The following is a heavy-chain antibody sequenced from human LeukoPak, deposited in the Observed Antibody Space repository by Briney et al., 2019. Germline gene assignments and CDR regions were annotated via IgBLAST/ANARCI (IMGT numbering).Heavy chain of an antibody. J-gene: IGHJ3*02. Sequence: PSETLSLTCTVSGGSISSSSYYWGWIRQPPGKGLEWIGSIYYSGSTYYNPSLKSRVTISVDTSKNQFSLKLSSVTAADTAVYYCARDPRSSWFDIWGQGTMVTVSS. V-gene: IGHV4-39*07. CDR3: ARDPRSSWFDI. CDR2: IYYSGST. CDR1: GGSISSSSYY. D-gene: IGHD6-13*01.